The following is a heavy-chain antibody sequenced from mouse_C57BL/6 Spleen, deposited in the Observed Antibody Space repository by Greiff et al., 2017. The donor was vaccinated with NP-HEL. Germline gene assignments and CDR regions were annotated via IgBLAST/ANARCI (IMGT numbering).Heavy chain of an antibody. Sequence: VQLQQSVAELVRPGASVKLSCTASGFNIKNTYMHWVKQRPEQGLEWIGRIDPANGNNKYAPKFQGKATITADTYSNTAYLQLTSLTSEDTAIYCCARITTVVATGDFDVWGTGTTVTVSS. CDR1: GFNIKNTY. D-gene: IGHD1-1*01. CDR3: ARITTVVATGDFDV. CDR2: IDPANGNN. J-gene: IGHJ1*03. V-gene: IGHV14-3*01.